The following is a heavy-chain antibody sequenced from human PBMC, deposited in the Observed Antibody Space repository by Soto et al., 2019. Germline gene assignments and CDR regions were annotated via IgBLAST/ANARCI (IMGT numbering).Heavy chain of an antibody. Sequence: QVHLGQSGAEVKKPGASVKVSCMASGYNFIAQNIHWVRQAPGLGLEWMGKMNPNSGGSDYAQEFQGRVTVTRDTSISTVYMEVTSLKSDDTAFYYCARERNFTSPSDAFDLWGQGTMAIVSS. CDR2: MNPNSGGS. V-gene: IGHV1-2*02. CDR3: ARERNFTSPSDAFDL. J-gene: IGHJ3*01. CDR1: GYNFIAQN.